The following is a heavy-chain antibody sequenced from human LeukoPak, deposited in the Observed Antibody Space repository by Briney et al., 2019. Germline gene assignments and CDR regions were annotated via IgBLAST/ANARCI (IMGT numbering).Heavy chain of an antibody. J-gene: IGHJ4*02. V-gene: IGHV3-53*01. CDR2: IYSGGRT. D-gene: IGHD3-10*01. CDR3: ASDVGRVFEY. Sequence: PGGSLRLSCAASVFTVSSNYMSWVRQAPGKGVECVSVIYSGGRTYYADSVKGRFTISRDNSKNTLHFQMKSLRAGETVVYYCASDVGRVFEYWGQGTLVTVSS. CDR1: VFTVSSNY.